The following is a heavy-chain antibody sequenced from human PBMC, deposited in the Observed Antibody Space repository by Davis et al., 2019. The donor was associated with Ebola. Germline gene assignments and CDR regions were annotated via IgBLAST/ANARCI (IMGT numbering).Heavy chain of an antibody. D-gene: IGHD2-15*01. V-gene: IGHV4-39*01. CDR3: ARRILGYCSGGSCYSDY. Sequence: PSETLSLTCTVSGGSISSSSYYWGWIRQPPGKGLEWIGSIYYSGSTYYNPSLKSRVTISVDTSKNQFSLKLSSVTAADTAVYYCARRILGYCSGGSCYSDYWGQGTLVTVSS. CDR1: GGSISSSSYY. J-gene: IGHJ4*02. CDR2: IYYSGST.